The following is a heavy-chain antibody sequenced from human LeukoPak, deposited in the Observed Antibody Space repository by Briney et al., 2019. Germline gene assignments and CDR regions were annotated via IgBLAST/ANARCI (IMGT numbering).Heavy chain of an antibody. D-gene: IGHD6-25*01. CDR1: GITFSSYA. Sequence: PGGTLRLSCAASGITFSSYALNWVRQPPGKGLEWVSAISGSGDTTYYPDFEKRRITFSGATYKNTLYMQMNSLRVEDTAVYYCANPYNCGYKGFFDYWGQGILVTVSS. CDR3: ANPYNCGYKGFFDY. CDR2: ISGSGDTT. J-gene: IGHJ4*02. V-gene: IGHV3-23*01.